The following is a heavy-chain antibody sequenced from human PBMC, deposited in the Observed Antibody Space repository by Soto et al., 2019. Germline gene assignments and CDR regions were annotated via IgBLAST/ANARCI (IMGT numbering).Heavy chain of an antibody. CDR3: ARRITMVRGPYYYYGLDV. CDR2: ISSTSSTK. V-gene: IGHV3-48*02. J-gene: IGHJ6*02. D-gene: IGHD3-10*01. CDR1: GFTFSSHA. Sequence: GALRLSCAASGFTFSSHAMNWVRQARGKGLEWVSFISSTSSTKNYADSVKGRFTISRDNAKNSLYLQMSSLSDEDTAVYYCARRITMVRGPYYYYGLDVWGQGTTVAVSS.